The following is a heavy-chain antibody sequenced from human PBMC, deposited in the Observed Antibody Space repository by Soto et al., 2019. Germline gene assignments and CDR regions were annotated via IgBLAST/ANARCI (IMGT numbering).Heavy chain of an antibody. CDR1: GFTFSSYA. Sequence: GGPLRLSCAASGFTFSSYAMSWVRQAPGKGLEWVSAISRIGSSTYYADSVKGRFTISRDNSKNTLYLQMNSLRAEDTAVYFCAKGSSGLRFLEWLSPHDYWGQGTLVTVSS. V-gene: IGHV3-23*01. J-gene: IGHJ4*02. D-gene: IGHD3-3*01. CDR3: AKGSSGLRFLEWLSPHDY. CDR2: ISRIGSST.